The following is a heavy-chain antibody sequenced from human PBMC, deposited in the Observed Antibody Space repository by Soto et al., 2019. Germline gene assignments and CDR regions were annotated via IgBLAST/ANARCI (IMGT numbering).Heavy chain of an antibody. V-gene: IGHV4-4*02. CDR3: ARDAKDHVRDNYYGMDV. D-gene: IGHD3-16*01. CDR1: GGSISSGGYS. CDR2: IYHSGST. J-gene: IGHJ6*02. Sequence: SETLSLTCAVSGGSISSGGYSWSWVRQPPGKGLEWIGEIYHSGSTNYNPSLKSRVTISVDKSKNQFSLKLSSVTAADTAVYFCARDAKDHVRDNYYGMDVWGQGTTVTVSS.